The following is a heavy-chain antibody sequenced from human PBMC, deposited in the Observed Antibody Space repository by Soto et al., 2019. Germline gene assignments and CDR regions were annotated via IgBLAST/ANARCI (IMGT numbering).Heavy chain of an antibody. CDR3: ALDSGDYSAFDI. J-gene: IGHJ3*02. CDR2: IYTSGST. CDR1: GGSISAYY. Sequence: SETLSLNCTVSGGSISAYYWSWIRQPAGKGLEWIGRIYTSGSTSYNPSLKSRVTMSIDTSKNQFSVKLTSVTAADTAVYYCALDSGDYSAFDIWAQGTMVTVSS. V-gene: IGHV4-4*07. D-gene: IGHD4-17*01.